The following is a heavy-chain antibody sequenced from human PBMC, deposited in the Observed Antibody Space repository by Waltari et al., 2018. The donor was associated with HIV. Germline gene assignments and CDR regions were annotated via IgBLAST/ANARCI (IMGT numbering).Heavy chain of an antibody. Sequence: QVQLVQSGAEVKKPGASVKVSCQASGYRFTSYGISWVRQAPGQGLEWMGWISTYNTNTSHAQKLQGRVTMTTDTSTSTAYMELRSLRSDDTAVYYCARGGAYCSNGACFSDRQDYWGQGTLVTVSS. CDR3: ARGGAYCSNGACFSDRQDY. D-gene: IGHD2-8*01. J-gene: IGHJ4*02. CDR1: GYRFTSYG. CDR2: ISTYNTNT. V-gene: IGHV1-18*01.